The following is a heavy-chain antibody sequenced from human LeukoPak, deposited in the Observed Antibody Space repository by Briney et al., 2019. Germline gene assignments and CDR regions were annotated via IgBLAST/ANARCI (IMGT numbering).Heavy chain of an antibody. V-gene: IGHV3-11*01. CDR1: GFTFSDYY. CDR2: IGLSGSTT. CDR3: ARQIAVSGLFDL. Sequence: GGSLTLSCAASGFTFSDYYMSWIRQAPGRGLEWISYIGLSGSTTHYADSVKGRFTISRDNARNSLCLHMNSVRAEDTAVYYCARQIAVSGLFDLWGQGALVTVSS. D-gene: IGHD6-19*01. J-gene: IGHJ4*02.